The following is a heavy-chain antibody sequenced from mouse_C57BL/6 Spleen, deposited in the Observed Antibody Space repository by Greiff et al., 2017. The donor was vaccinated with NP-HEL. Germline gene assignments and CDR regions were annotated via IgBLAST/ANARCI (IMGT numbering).Heavy chain of an antibody. CDR2: INPSNGGT. CDR3: AREVIYYGYDVWFAY. D-gene: IGHD2-2*01. Sequence: QVQLQQPGTELVKPGASVKLSCKASGYTFTSYWMHWVKRRPGQGLEWIGNINPSNGGTNYNEKFKSKATLTVDKSSSTAYMQLSSLTSEDSAVYYCAREVIYYGYDVWFAYWGQGTLVTVSA. V-gene: IGHV1-53*01. CDR1: GYTFTSYW. J-gene: IGHJ3*01.